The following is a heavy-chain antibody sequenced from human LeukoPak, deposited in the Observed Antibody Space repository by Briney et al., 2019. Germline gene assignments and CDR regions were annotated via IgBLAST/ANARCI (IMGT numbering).Heavy chain of an antibody. Sequence: SETLSLTCTVSGGSISSYYWSWIRQPAGKGLEWIGRIHTSGSTNYNPSLKSRVTISVDTSKNQFSLKLSSVTAADTAVYYCARVPTYYDILTGYRPYYYMDVWGKGTTVTISS. CDR1: GGSISSYY. CDR2: IHTSGST. D-gene: IGHD3-9*01. CDR3: ARVPTYYDILTGYRPYYYMDV. V-gene: IGHV4-4*07. J-gene: IGHJ6*03.